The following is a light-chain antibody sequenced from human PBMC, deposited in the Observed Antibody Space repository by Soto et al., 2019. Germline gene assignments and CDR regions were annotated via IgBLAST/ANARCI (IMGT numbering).Light chain of an antibody. J-gene: IGKJ3*01. Sequence: IQMTQSPRSVSASVGDTVTLSCQTSHGVSGWLAWYQQKPGKAPTLLIYTVSNLQSGVPSRFSGSGSGTDFSLTITNLQPEDCATYFCQQGKTCPFTFGPGTNVEVK. V-gene: IGKV1-12*01. CDR1: HGVSGW. CDR2: TVS. CDR3: QQGKTCPFT.